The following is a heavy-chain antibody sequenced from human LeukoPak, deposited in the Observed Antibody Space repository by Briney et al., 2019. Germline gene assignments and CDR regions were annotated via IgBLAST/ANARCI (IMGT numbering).Heavy chain of an antibody. Sequence: GASVKVSCKASGYTFTGYYMHWVRQAPGQGLEWMGWINPNSGATNYAQKFQGRVTMTRDTSISTAYMELSRLRSDDTAVYYCARDPYSSSLFDYWGQGTLVTVSS. V-gene: IGHV1-2*02. CDR1: GYTFTGYY. CDR2: INPNSGAT. CDR3: ARDPYSSSLFDY. J-gene: IGHJ4*02. D-gene: IGHD6-13*01.